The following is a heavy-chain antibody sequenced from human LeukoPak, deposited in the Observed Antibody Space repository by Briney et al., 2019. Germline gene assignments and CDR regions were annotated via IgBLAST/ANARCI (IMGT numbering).Heavy chain of an antibody. Sequence: PGGSLRLSCAASGFTFDDYGMSWVRQRPGKGLEWVSAINWDGDTTRYTDSVRGRFTISRDNAKNSLYLQMNSLRDEDTALYYCATDSSRDPPHNWGQGTLVTVSS. V-gene: IGHV3-20*04. CDR3: ATDSSRDPPHN. D-gene: IGHD6-6*01. CDR1: GFTFDDYG. CDR2: INWDGDTT. J-gene: IGHJ4*02.